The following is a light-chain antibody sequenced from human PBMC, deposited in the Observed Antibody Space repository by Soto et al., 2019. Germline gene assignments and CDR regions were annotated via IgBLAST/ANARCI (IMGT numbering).Light chain of an antibody. V-gene: IGLV2-14*01. CDR3: CSYASSTSYV. CDR1: SGDVGGYNF. J-gene: IGLJ1*01. Sequence: QSVRTQPASVSGAPGQSITISCTGTSGDVGGYNFVSWYQQYPGKAPKLMIHDVTARPSGVSIRFSGSKSGTTASLTISGLQPEDEADYYCCSYASSTSYVFGPGTKVTVL. CDR2: DVT.